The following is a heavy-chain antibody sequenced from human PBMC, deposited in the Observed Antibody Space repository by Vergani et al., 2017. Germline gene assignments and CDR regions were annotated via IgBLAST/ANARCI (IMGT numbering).Heavy chain of an antibody. Sequence: EVQLLESGGGLVQPGGSLRLSCVASGFTFSSYAMGWVRQAPGKGLEWVSFISVSGDSTYYADSVQGRFTISRDNSKNTLDLQMNSLRAEDTAVYYCAKYLHGVFADYFDYWGQGTLVTVCS. CDR1: GFTFSSYA. CDR2: ISVSGDST. J-gene: IGHJ4*02. CDR3: AKYLHGVFADYFDY. V-gene: IGHV3-23*01. D-gene: IGHD4-17*01.